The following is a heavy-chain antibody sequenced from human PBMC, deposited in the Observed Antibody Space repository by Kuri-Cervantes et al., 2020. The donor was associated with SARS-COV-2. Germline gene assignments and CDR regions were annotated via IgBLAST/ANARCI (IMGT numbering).Heavy chain of an antibody. CDR3: ARAQVRGVIITFFDY. CDR2: IYYSGST. CDR1: GGSISSGGYY. V-gene: IGHV4-31*03. J-gene: IGHJ4*02. Sequence: SETLSLTCTVSGGSISSGGYYWSWIRQHPGKGLEWIGYIYYSGSTYYNPSLKSRVTISVDTSKNQFSLKLSSVTAADTAVYYCARAQVRGVIITFFDYWGQGTLVTVSP. D-gene: IGHD3-10*01.